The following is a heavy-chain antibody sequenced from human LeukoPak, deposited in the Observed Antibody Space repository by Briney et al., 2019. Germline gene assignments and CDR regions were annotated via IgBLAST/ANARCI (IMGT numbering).Heavy chain of an antibody. V-gene: IGHV3-23*01. CDR3: AETYYYDSSGSFFDY. D-gene: IGHD3-22*01. J-gene: IGHJ4*02. Sequence: GGSLRLSCEASGFTFSSYWMHWVRQAPGKGLEWVSAISGSGGSTYYADSVKGRFTISRDNSKNTLYLQMNSLRAEDTAVYYCAETYYYDSSGSFFDYWGQGTLVTVSS. CDR2: ISGSGGST. CDR1: GFTFSSYW.